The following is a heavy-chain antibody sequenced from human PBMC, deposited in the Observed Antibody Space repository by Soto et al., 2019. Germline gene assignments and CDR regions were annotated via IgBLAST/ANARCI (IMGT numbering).Heavy chain of an antibody. Sequence: QVQLVQSGAEVKKPGASVKVSCKASGYGFSTYAMHWVRQAPGQSLEWIGWINAGNGDTRHSQRFQGRVTITRDTYASTGYMELRSLRSDDTAVYYCASAERESGYYSEFYYWGQGTLVTVSS. CDR2: INAGNGDT. CDR1: GYGFSTYA. J-gene: IGHJ4*02. CDR3: ASAERESGYYSEFYY. V-gene: IGHV1-3*01. D-gene: IGHD3-3*01.